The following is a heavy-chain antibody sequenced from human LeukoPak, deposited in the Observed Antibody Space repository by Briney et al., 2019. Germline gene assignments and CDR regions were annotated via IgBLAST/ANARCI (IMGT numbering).Heavy chain of an antibody. Sequence: ASVKVTCKASGYTFTGYYIHWVRQAPGQGLEWMGWINTNSGGTKYAQKFQGRVTMTRDTSISTAYMELSRLRSDDTAVYYCAADPGPYYYESGSYINWFDPWGQGTLVTVSS. D-gene: IGHD3-10*01. CDR3: AADPGPYYYESGSYINWFDP. CDR2: INTNSGGT. V-gene: IGHV1-2*02. J-gene: IGHJ5*02. CDR1: GYTFTGYY.